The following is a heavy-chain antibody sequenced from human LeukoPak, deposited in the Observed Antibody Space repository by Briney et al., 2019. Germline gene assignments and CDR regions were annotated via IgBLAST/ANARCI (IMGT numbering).Heavy chain of an antibody. D-gene: IGHD6-13*01. CDR3: AREAGIGYSSSYYFDY. CDR2: ISSNGGST. V-gene: IGHV3-64*01. J-gene: IGHJ4*02. CDR1: GFTFSSYA. Sequence: GGSLRLSCAASGFTFSSYAMHWVRQAPGKGLEYVSAISSNGGSTYYANSVKGRFTISRDNSKNTLYLQMGSLRAEDMAVYYCAREAGIGYSSSYYFDYWGQGTLVTVSS.